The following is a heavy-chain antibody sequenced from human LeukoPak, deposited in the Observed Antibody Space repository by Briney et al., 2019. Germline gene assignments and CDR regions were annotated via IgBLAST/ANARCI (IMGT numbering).Heavy chain of an antibody. D-gene: IGHD3-22*01. CDR2: IYLGDSDT. V-gene: IGHV5-51*01. J-gene: IGHJ4*02. CDR3: AASLQVSGSLRHFDY. CDR1: GYNFDTSW. Sequence: GESLKISCKGSGYNFDTSWIAWVRQMPGKGLEWMRVIYLGDSDTTYSPSFQGQVTISADKSISTAYLQWTTLRASDTAMYYCAASLQVSGSLRHFDYWGQGTLVTVSS.